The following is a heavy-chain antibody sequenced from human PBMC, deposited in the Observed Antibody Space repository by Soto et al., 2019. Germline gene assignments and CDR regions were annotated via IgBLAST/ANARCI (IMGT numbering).Heavy chain of an antibody. CDR3: ARAVGDRLYYLDY. CDR1: SDSISSYY. CDR2: TDYSGNT. D-gene: IGHD6-19*01. V-gene: IGHV4-59*08. Sequence: QVQLQESGPGLVRPSETLSLTCTVSSDSISSYYWFWIRQSPGKGLEWIGYTDYSGNTNYNPPLMSRVTISGDASKKQFSRRLSSVTAADSAVYYCARAVGDRLYYLDYWGQGTLVTVSS. J-gene: IGHJ4*02.